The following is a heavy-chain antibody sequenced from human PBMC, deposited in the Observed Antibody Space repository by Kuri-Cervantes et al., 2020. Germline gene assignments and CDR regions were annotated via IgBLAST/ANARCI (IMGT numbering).Heavy chain of an antibody. CDR2: IPYDGSNK. CDR3: AGHSSSGY. D-gene: IGHD6-6*01. J-gene: IGHJ4*02. CDR1: GFTFSSYA. Sequence: GESLKISCAASGFTFSSYAMHWVRQAPGKGLEWVAVIPYDGSNKYYADSVKGRFTISRDNSKNTLYLQMNSLRAEDTAVYYCAGHSSSGYWGQGTLVTVSS. V-gene: IGHV3-30*01.